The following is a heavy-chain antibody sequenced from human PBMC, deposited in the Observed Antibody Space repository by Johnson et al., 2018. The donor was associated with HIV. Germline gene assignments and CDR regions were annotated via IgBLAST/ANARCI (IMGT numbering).Heavy chain of an antibody. V-gene: IGHV3-30*02. D-gene: IGHD1-26*01. J-gene: IGHJ3*01. CDR3: AKRGELYDSTASLDAFEV. CDR2: IPFHGNQQ. Sequence: QVQLVESGGGVVQPGGSLRLSCAASGFSFSSYGMYWARQAPDKGLEWVAYIPFHGNQQYYGDSVKGRFTISRDNSRDTLVLEMNRLRAEDTAVYSCAKRGELYDSTASLDAFEVWGQGTMVTVSS. CDR1: GFSFSSYG.